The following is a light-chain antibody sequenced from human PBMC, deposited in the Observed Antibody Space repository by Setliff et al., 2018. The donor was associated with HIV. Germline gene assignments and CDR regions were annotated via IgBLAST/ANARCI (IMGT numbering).Light chain of an antibody. V-gene: IGLV2-14*03. CDR3: TSYANSDVFI. CDR2: DVT. Sequence: QSALTQPASVSGSPGQSITVSCTGTSSDIGAFDYVSWYRQHPGKAPEVVIYDVTNRPSGVSNRLSGSKSGNTASLTISGLQPKDEADYYCTSYANSDVFIFGSGTKVTVL. J-gene: IGLJ1*01. CDR1: SSDIGAFDY.